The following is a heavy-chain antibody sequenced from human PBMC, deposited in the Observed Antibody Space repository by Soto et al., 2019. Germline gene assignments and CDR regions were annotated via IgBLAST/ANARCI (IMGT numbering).Heavy chain of an antibody. J-gene: IGHJ6*03. CDR2: INHSGST. V-gene: IGHV4-34*01. CDR1: GGSFSGYY. D-gene: IGHD2-8*01. Sequence: QVQLQQWGAGLLKPSETLFLPCAVYGGSFSGYYWCWIRQPPGEGLVWIGEINHSGSTNYNPSLKSRVTISVVTSKNQFSLKLSSLTASETAVYYCASGGRYCTIGVCYYYYYYYMDFWGKGTTVTVSS. CDR3: ASGGRYCTIGVCYYYYYYYMDF.